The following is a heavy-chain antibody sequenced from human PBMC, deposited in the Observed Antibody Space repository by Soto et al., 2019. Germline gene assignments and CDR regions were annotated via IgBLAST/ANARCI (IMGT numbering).Heavy chain of an antibody. D-gene: IGHD1-26*01. CDR1: GYSISSSNW. CDR3: ARREIQGPIDY. J-gene: IGHJ4*02. V-gene: IGHV4-28*01. CDR2: IYYSGTT. Sequence: QVQLQESGPGLVKPSDTLSLTCAVSGYSISSSNWWGWIRQPPGKGLEWIGYIYYSGTTYYNPSLKSXXTXSXXTSKNQFCLKLTSVTAVDTAVYYCARREIQGPIDYWGQGTLVTVSS.